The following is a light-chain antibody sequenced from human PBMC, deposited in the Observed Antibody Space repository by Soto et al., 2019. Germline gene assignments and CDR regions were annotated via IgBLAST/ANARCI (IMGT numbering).Light chain of an antibody. CDR1: QSVSSSY. V-gene: IGKV3-20*01. CDR3: QQYGSSLRT. J-gene: IGKJ1*01. CDR2: GAS. Sequence: EIGLSQSPGTLSLTTGERATLSCRASQSVSSSYLAWYQQKPGQAPRLLIYGASSRATGIPDRFSGSGSGTDFTLTISRLEPEDFAVYYCQQYGSSLRTFAQGTIVDIK.